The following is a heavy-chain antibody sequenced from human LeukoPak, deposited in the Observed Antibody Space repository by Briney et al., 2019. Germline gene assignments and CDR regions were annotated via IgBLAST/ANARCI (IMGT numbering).Heavy chain of an antibody. V-gene: IGHV1-46*01. CDR1: GYTFTSYY. D-gene: IGHD3-22*01. CDR2: INPSGGST. CDR3: ATDYYDSSGFDAFDI. J-gene: IGHJ3*02. Sequence: ASVKVSCKASGYTFTSYYMHWVRQAPGQGLEWMGIINPSGGSTSYAQKFQGRVTMTEDTSTDTAYMELSSLRSEDTAVYYCATDYYDSSGFDAFDIWGQGTMVTVSS.